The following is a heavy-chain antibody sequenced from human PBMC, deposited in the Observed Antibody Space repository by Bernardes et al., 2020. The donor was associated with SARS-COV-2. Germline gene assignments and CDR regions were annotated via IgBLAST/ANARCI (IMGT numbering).Heavy chain of an antibody. CDR2: ISYDGSYE. CDR1: GFTFGTFG. D-gene: IGHD4-17*01. Sequence: GGSLRLSCTASGFTFGTFGMHWVRQAPGKGLEWVSMISYDGSYEHYADSVKGRFSTSRDKSKNTVILQMNSLRAEDTSVYYCAKDLEAYGDYVGAFDLWGQGAMVTVS. V-gene: IGHV3-30*18. J-gene: IGHJ3*01. CDR3: AKDLEAYGDYVGAFDL.